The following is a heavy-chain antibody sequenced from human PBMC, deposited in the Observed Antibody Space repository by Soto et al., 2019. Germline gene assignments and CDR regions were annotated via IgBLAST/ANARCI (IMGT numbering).Heavy chain of an antibody. Sequence: PXGSRRLSCAASGFTLSDHFMEWVRQAPGKGLEWVGRTKHKAASYTTDYAASVNGRFTISRDDSKNSLYLQMNSLKTEDTAMYYCVTLQFSRWFYWGLGTLVTVSS. D-gene: IGHD4-4*01. CDR3: VTLQFSRWFY. CDR1: GFTLSDHF. CDR2: TKHKAASYTT. V-gene: IGHV3-72*01. J-gene: IGHJ4*02.